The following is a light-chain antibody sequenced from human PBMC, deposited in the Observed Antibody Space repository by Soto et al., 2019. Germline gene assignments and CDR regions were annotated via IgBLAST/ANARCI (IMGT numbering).Light chain of an antibody. CDR2: GNS. CDR3: QSYDSSLSGYVV. Sequence: QTVVTQPTSVSGAPGQRVTISCTGSSSNIGAGYDVHWYQQLPGTAPKLLIYGNSNRPSGVPDRFSGSKSGTSASLAITGLQAEDEADYYCQSYDSSLSGYVVFGGGTKLTVL. J-gene: IGLJ2*01. CDR1: SSNIGAGYD. V-gene: IGLV1-40*01.